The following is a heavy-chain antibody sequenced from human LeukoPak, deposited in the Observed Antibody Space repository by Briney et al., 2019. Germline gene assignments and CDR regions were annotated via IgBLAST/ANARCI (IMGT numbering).Heavy chain of an antibody. D-gene: IGHD6-19*01. CDR2: IYHSGST. V-gene: IGHV4-4*02. CDR3: ARRGAVAGLPFDY. J-gene: IGHJ4*02. Sequence: PSETLSLTCAVSGGSISSSNWWSWVRQPPGKGLEWIGEIYHSGSTNYNPSLKSRVTISVDKSKNQFSLKLSSVTAADTAVYYCARRGAVAGLPFDYWGQGTLVTVSS. CDR1: GGSISSSNW.